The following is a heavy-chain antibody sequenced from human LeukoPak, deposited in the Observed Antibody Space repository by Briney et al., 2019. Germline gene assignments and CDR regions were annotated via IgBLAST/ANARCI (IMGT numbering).Heavy chain of an antibody. CDR2: ISNAGISP. V-gene: IGHV3-23*01. Sequence: GGSLRLSCAASGFSFKNYAMSWVRQAPGKGLEWVSTISNAGISPYYADSVKGRFTISIDNSEDTLSLQMDSQRIDVTAVYYCAKDWTTVVTPKGYYFDSWGQGTLVSVSS. CDR1: GFSFKNYA. J-gene: IGHJ4*02. D-gene: IGHD4-23*01. CDR3: AKDWTTVVTPKGYYFDS.